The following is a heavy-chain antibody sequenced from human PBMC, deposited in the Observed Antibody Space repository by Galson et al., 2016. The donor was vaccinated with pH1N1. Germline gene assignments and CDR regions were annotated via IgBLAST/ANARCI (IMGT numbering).Heavy chain of an antibody. D-gene: IGHD4-23*01. CDR1: GDSISTGDYY. V-gene: IGHV4-30-4*01. Sequence: TLSLTCTVSGDSISTGDYYWSWVRQPPGKGLEWIGHIYVRGITFYNPSLKSPLTISLDTSTNQFSLSLNSVTAADTAVYYCARGMRGNSPARTFYFASWGRGTLVTVSS. J-gene: IGHJ4*02. CDR2: IYVRGIT. CDR3: ARGMRGNSPARTFYFAS.